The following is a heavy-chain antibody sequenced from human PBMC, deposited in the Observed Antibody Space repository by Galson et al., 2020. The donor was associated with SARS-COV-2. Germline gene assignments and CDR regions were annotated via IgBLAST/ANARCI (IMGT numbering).Heavy chain of an antibody. D-gene: IGHD3-10*01. CDR1: GFTFSSYS. CDR3: ASQSEVLLWFGELLHAFDI. J-gene: IGHJ3*02. V-gene: IGHV3-48*01. CDR2: ISSSSSTI. Sequence: LPLTCAASGFTFSSYSMNWVRQAPGKGLEWVSYISSSSSTISYADSVKGRFTISRDNAKNSLYLQMKSLRAKDTAVYYCASQSEVLLWFGELLHAFDIWGQGTMVTVSS.